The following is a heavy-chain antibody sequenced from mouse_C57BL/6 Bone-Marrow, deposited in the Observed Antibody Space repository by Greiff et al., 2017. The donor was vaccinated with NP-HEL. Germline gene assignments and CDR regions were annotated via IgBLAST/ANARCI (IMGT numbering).Heavy chain of an antibody. D-gene: IGHD1-1*01. Sequence: QVHVKQSGAELARPGASVKLSCKASGYTFTSYGISWVKQRTGQGLEWIGEIYPRSGNTYYNEKFKGKATLTADKSSSTAYMELRSLTSEDSAVYFCATTVVAEGFDYWGQGTTLTVSS. J-gene: IGHJ2*01. V-gene: IGHV1-81*01. CDR1: GYTFTSYG. CDR2: IYPRSGNT. CDR3: ATTVVAEGFDY.